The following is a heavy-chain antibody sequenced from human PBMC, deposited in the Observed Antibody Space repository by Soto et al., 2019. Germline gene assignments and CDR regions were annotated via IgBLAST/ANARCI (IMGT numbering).Heavy chain of an antibody. V-gene: IGHV3-21*01. CDR1: GFTFSSYS. D-gene: IGHD3-16*02. Sequence: PGGSLRLSCAASGFTFSSYSMNWVRQAPGKGLEWVSSISSSSSYIYYADSVKGRFTISRDNAKNSLYLQMNSLRAEDTAVYYCARDDYIWGSYRPMYYFDYWGQGTLVTVSS. J-gene: IGHJ4*02. CDR3: ARDDYIWGSYRPMYYFDY. CDR2: ISSSSSYI.